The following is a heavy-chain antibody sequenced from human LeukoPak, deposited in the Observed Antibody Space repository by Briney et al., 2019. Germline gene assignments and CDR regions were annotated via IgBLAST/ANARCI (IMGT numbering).Heavy chain of an antibody. CDR2: IKQDGSER. Sequence: TLRLSCAASGFSFSSGAMGSVRQAPGQGLEWVASIKQDGSERNYVDSVKGRFSISRANAKNSLFLQLSSLRVEDTAVYYCARGSMHFYHLYTVYWGQSTLVTVSS. CDR3: ARGSMHFYHLYTVY. CDR1: GFSFSSGA. J-gene: IGHJ1*01. D-gene: IGHD2/OR15-2a*01. V-gene: IGHV3-7*01.